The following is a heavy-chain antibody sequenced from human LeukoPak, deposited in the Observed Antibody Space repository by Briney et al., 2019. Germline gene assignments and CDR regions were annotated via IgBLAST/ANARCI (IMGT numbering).Heavy chain of an antibody. Sequence: SETLSLTCTVSGGSISSYYWSWIRQPAGKGLEWIGRIYTSGSINYNPSLKSRVTISVDTSKNQSSLKLRSVTAADTAVYYCARVTSGYYTTDAFDIWGQGTMVTVSS. CDR2: IYTSGSI. D-gene: IGHD3-3*01. J-gene: IGHJ3*02. CDR3: ARVTSGYYTTDAFDI. V-gene: IGHV4-4*07. CDR1: GGSISSYY.